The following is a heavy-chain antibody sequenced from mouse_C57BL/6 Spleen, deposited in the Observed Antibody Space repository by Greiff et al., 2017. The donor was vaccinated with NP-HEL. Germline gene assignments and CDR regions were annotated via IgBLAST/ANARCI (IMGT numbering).Heavy chain of an antibody. J-gene: IGHJ3*01. Sequence: EVKLMESGPGLVKPSQSLSLTCSVTGYSITSGYYWNWIRQFPGNKLEWMGYISYDGSNNYNPSLKNRISITRDTSKNQFFLKLNSVTTEDTATYYCARGGIYYDYQAWFAYWGQGTLVTVSA. CDR1: GYSITSGYY. CDR3: ARGGIYYDYQAWFAY. D-gene: IGHD2-4*01. CDR2: ISYDGSN. V-gene: IGHV3-6*01.